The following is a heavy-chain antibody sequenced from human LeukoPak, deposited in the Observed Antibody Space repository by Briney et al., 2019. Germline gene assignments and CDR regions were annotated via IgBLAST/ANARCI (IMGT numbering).Heavy chain of an antibody. D-gene: IGHD3-22*01. Sequence: GGSLRLSCIASGFNMSDYWMSWVRQAPGKGLEWVANIKQDGSEIYSGDSLKGRFTISRDNSKNTLDLQMKSLRVEDTALYYCAKAVRGYQHDAFDIWGQGTMVTVSS. J-gene: IGHJ3*02. V-gene: IGHV3-7*03. CDR3: AKAVRGYQHDAFDI. CDR2: IKQDGSEI. CDR1: GFNMSDYW.